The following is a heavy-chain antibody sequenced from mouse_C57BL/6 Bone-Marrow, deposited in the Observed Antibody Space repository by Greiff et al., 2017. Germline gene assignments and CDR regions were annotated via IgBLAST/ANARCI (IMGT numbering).Heavy chain of an antibody. D-gene: IGHD1-1*01. J-gene: IGHJ1*03. CDR2: IHPNSGST. CDR1: GYTFTSYW. V-gene: IGHV1-64*01. CDR3: ARSGNYYGRGYFDV. Sequence: VQLQQSGAELVKPGASVKLSCKASGYTFTSYWMHWVKQRPGQGLEWIGMIHPNSGSTNYNEKFKSKATLTVDKSSSTAYMQLSSLTSEDSAVYYCARSGNYYGRGYFDVWGTGTTVTVSS.